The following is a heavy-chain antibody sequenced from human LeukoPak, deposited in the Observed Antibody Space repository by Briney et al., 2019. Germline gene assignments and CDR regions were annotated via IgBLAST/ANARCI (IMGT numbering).Heavy chain of an antibody. V-gene: IGHV3-23*01. D-gene: IGHD6-19*01. J-gene: IGHJ4*02. CDR3: AKTTTGYSSGRYPGWPVDY. CDR2: IFGSGGST. Sequence: GGSLRLSCAASGFTFSTYAMYWVRQAPGKGLEWVSGIFGSGGSTHYADSVKGRFTISRDNSKNTVYLQMNSLRAEDTAVYYCAKTTTGYSSGRYPGWPVDYWGQGTLDTVSS. CDR1: GFTFSTYA.